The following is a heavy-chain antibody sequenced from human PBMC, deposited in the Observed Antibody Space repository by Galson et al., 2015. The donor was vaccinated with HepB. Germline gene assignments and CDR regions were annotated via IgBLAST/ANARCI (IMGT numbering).Heavy chain of an antibody. D-gene: IGHD5-18*01. CDR1: GYIFTNYW. CDR2: IDPSDSYT. CDR3: ARRRGYNSGLSFDY. Sequence: QSGAEVKKPGESLRISCKGSGYIFTNYWIIWVRQMPGKGLEWMGKIDPSDSYTKYNPSFQGHVTISADRSINTAYLQWGSLKASDTAMYYCARRRGYNSGLSFDYWGQGTLVTVSS. J-gene: IGHJ4*02. V-gene: IGHV5-10-1*01.